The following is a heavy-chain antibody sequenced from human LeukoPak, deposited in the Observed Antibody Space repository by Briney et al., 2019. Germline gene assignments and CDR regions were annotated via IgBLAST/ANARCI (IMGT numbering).Heavy chain of an antibody. D-gene: IGHD6-6*01. Sequence: GGSLRLSCAASGFSFVNYWMTWVRQAPGKGLEWVAVISYDGSNKYYADSVKGRFTISRDNSKNTLYLQMNSLRAEDTAVYYCAKGLSSSSWDYFDYWGQGTLVTVSS. CDR1: GFSFVNYW. V-gene: IGHV3-30*18. J-gene: IGHJ4*02. CDR2: ISYDGSNK. CDR3: AKGLSSSSWDYFDY.